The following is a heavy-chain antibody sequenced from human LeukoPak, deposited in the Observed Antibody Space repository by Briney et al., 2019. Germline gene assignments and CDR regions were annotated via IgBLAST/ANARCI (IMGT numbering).Heavy chain of an antibody. V-gene: IGHV3-23*01. CDR1: GFTFSSYA. CDR3: AKDRDYGDYGDAFDI. D-gene: IGHD4-17*01. J-gene: IGHJ3*02. Sequence: PGGSLRLSCAASGFTFSSYAMSWVRQAPGKGLEWVSAISGSGGSTYYADSVKGRFTISRDNSKNTLYLQMNSLRAEATAVYYCAKDRDYGDYGDAFDIWGQGTMVTVSS. CDR2: ISGSGGST.